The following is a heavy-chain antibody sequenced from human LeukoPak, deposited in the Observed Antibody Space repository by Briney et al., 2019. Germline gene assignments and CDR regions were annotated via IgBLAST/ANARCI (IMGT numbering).Heavy chain of an antibody. Sequence: GGSLRLSCAASGFXFDDYAIHWVRQAPGKGLEWVSLISGDGGSTYYADSVKGRFTISRDNIKNSLYLQMNSLRTEDTALYYCAKVLGYYDSSGYYQEGGFDYWGQGTLVTVSS. D-gene: IGHD3-22*01. CDR1: GFXFDDYA. CDR3: AKVLGYYDSSGYYQEGGFDY. J-gene: IGHJ4*02. CDR2: ISGDGGST. V-gene: IGHV3-43*02.